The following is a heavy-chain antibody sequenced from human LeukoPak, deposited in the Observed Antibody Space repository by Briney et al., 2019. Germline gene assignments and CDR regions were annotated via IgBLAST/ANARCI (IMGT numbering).Heavy chain of an antibody. J-gene: IGHJ5*02. D-gene: IGHD2-2*01. CDR3: ARDSSYCSSTSCPSHWFDP. CDR2: INTDGSST. V-gene: IGHV3-74*01. CDR1: GFTFSSYW. Sequence: GGSLRLSCAASGFTFSSYWMHWVRQAPGKGLVWVSRINTDGSSTSYADSVKGRFTISRDNAKNTLYLQMNSLRAEDTAVYYCARDSSYCSSTSCPSHWFDPWGQGTLVTVSS.